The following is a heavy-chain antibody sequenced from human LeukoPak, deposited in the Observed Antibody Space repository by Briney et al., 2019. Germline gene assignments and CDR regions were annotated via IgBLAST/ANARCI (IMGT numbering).Heavy chain of an antibody. J-gene: IGHJ4*02. CDR2: IRFDGSNK. Sequence: GGSLRLSCAASGFTFSSYGMHWVRQAPGKGLEWVAFIRFDGSNKYYADSVKGRFTISRDNSKNTLYLQMNSLRAEDTAVYFCATGDGSLFYWGQGTLVAVSS. V-gene: IGHV3-30*02. D-gene: IGHD2-15*01. CDR1: GFTFSSYG. CDR3: ATGDGSLFY.